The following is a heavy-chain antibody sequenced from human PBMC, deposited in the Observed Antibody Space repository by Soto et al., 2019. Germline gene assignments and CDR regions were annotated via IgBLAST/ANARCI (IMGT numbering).Heavy chain of an antibody. CDR3: AREYYYAMDV. V-gene: IGHV3-11*05. J-gene: IGHJ6*02. CDR2: IDSSTKYT. CDR1: GFTFRDYY. Sequence: QVQLVESGGGLVRPGGSLRLSCEASGFTFRDYYMTWFRQAPGKGLEWLSYIDSSTKYTNYADSVKGRFTIFRDNAKTSLYLQMNSLRADDTAVYYCAREYYYAMDVWGQGTMVTVSS.